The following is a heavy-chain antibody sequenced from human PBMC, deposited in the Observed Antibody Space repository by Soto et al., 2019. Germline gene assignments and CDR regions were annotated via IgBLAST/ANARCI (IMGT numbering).Heavy chain of an antibody. Sequence: PGGSLRLSCAASGFTFSGPAMHWVRQASGKRLEWVGRIRSKGNSYATAYAASVKGRFTISRDDSKNTAYLQMNSLKTEDTTVYYCTRLLSDAFEIWGQGTRVSVSS. V-gene: IGHV3-73*01. J-gene: IGHJ3*02. CDR1: GFTFSGPA. CDR2: IRSKGNSYAT. CDR3: TRLLSDAFEI.